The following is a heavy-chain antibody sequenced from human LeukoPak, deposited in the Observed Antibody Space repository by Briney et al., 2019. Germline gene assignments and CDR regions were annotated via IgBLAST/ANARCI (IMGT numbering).Heavy chain of an antibody. Sequence: GGSLRLSCAASGFTFSSYTMNWVRQAPGKGXXXXXXXSSGSNYIYYADSLKGRFTISRDNARNSLYLQMNSLRAEDTAVYYCAREAYCSGGSCYYFDYWGQGTLVTVSS. J-gene: IGHJ4*02. V-gene: IGHV3-21*03. CDR3: AREAYCSGGSCYYFDY. CDR1: GFTFSSYT. CDR2: XSSGSNYI. D-gene: IGHD2-15*01.